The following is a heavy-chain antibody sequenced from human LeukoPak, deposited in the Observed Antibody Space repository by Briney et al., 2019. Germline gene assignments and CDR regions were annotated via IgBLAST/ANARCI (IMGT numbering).Heavy chain of an antibody. CDR2: IYPGDSDT. Sequence: GESLKISCKGSGYIFSNYWIGWVRQMPGKGLEWMGLIYPGDSDTIYSPSFQGQVIISADKSISTAFLQWSSLKASDTAMYYCARANWATSAFDNWGQGTLVTVSS. J-gene: IGHJ4*02. V-gene: IGHV5-51*01. CDR3: ARANWATSAFDN. D-gene: IGHD7-27*01. CDR1: GYIFSNYW.